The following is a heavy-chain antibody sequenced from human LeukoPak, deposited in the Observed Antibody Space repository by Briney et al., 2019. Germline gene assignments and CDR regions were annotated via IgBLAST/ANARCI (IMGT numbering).Heavy chain of an antibody. Sequence: SETLSLTCTASGGSISTTSYYWAWIRQPPGKGLEWIVSIYYDGTTYYNPSLKSRVTTSIDTSKKQFSLNLSAVTATDSAVYYCARHFRREVLIGSAFDIWGQGTMVTVSS. J-gene: IGHJ3*02. V-gene: IGHV4-39*01. D-gene: IGHD3-22*01. CDR3: ARHFRREVLIGSAFDI. CDR2: IYYDGTT. CDR1: GGSISTTSYY.